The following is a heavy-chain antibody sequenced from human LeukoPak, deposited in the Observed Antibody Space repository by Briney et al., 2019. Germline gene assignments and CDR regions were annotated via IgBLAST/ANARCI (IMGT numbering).Heavy chain of an antibody. D-gene: IGHD3-10*01. CDR3: AREITMVRGVSLYNWFDP. Sequence: GGSLRLSCAASRFTFSSYSMNWVRQAPGKGLEWVSSISSSSSYIYYADSVKGRFTISRDNAKNSLYLQMNSLRAEDTAVYYCAREITMVRGVSLYNWFDPWGQGTLVTVSS. V-gene: IGHV3-21*01. J-gene: IGHJ5*02. CDR2: ISSSSSYI. CDR1: RFTFSSYS.